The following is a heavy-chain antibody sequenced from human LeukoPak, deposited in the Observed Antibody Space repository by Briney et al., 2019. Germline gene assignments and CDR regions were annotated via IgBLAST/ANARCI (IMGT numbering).Heavy chain of an antibody. CDR2: ISYDGSNK. CDR1: GFTFSSYG. J-gene: IGHJ4*02. CDR3: ARGGWYTDY. Sequence: GRSLRLSCAASGFTFSSYGMHWVRQAPGKGLEWVAVISYDGSNKYYADSVKGRFTISRDNSKNTLYPQMNSLRAEDTAVYYCARGGWYTDYWGQGTLVTVSS. V-gene: IGHV3-30*03. D-gene: IGHD6-19*01.